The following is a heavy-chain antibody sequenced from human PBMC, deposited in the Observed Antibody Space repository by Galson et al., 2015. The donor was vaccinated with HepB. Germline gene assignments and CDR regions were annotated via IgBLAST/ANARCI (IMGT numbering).Heavy chain of an antibody. CDR1: GFNFDDFS. CDR2: ITWDGGST. V-gene: IGHV3-43*01. CDR3: AKVIYSDSSGPNFDS. Sequence: SLRLSCAASGFNFDDFSMHWVRQAPGRGLEWVSLITWDGGSTFYADSVKGRFTISRDNNKNSLFLQMKSLRTEDTALYYCAKVIYSDSSGPNFDSWGQGTLVTVPS. J-gene: IGHJ4*02. D-gene: IGHD3-22*01.